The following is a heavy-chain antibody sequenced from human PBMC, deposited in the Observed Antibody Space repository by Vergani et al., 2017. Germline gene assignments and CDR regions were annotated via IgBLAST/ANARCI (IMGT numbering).Heavy chain of an antibody. V-gene: IGHV4-59*01. CDR3: VRDTGRYFLDSIDGGDSDSPPFVPAV. D-gene: IGHD2-21*01. CDR2: IYYNGRT. CDR1: GRSLTPYY. J-gene: IGHJ3*01. Sequence: QVRLQESGPGLVRPSETLSLTCTVSGRSLTPYYWSWIRQSPGKGLEWIGNIYYNGRTKYKPSLKSRATISADTSKDQFSLRLTSMTAADTAVYYCVRDTGRYFLDSIDGGDSDSPPFVPAVWGLGTGVIVSS.